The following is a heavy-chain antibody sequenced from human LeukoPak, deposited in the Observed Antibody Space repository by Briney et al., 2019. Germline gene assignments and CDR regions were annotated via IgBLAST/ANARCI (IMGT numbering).Heavy chain of an antibody. CDR3: ARDSAAAGYDAFDI. Sequence: SETLSLTCTVSGGSISSYYWSWIRQPPGKGLEWIGYIYYSGSTYYNPSLKSRVTISVDTSKNQFSLKLSSVTAADTAVYYCARDSAAAGYDAFDIWGQGTMVTVSS. CDR2: IYYSGST. V-gene: IGHV4-59*12. CDR1: GGSISSYY. D-gene: IGHD6-13*01. J-gene: IGHJ3*02.